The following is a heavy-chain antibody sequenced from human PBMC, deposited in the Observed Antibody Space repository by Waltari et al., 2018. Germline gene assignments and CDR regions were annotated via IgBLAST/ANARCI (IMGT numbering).Heavy chain of an antibody. J-gene: IGHJ4*02. CDR2: IYTSGST. V-gene: IGHV4-61*02. Sequence: QVQLQESGPGLVKPSQTLSLTCPVPGGSISSGSYHWRWARQPAGKGLEWIGRIYTSGSTNYNPSLKSRVTISVDTSKNQFSLKLSSVTAADTAVYYCARGSGWYEPFDYWGQGTLVTVSS. CDR1: GGSISSGSYH. D-gene: IGHD6-19*01. CDR3: ARGSGWYEPFDY.